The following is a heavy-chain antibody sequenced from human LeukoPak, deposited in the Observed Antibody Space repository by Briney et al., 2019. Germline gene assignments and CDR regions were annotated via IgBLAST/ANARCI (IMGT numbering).Heavy chain of an antibody. V-gene: IGHV3-30*18. CDR1: GFTFSSYA. Sequence: GGSLRLSCAASGFTFSSYAMSWVRQAPGKGLEWVAVISYDGNSKYYADSVKGRFTISRDNSKYTLYLQMNSLRAEDTAVYYCAKGGGYSYGTAFCDIWGQGTMVTVSS. CDR3: AKGGGYSYGTAFCDI. CDR2: ISYDGNSK. J-gene: IGHJ3*02. D-gene: IGHD5-18*01.